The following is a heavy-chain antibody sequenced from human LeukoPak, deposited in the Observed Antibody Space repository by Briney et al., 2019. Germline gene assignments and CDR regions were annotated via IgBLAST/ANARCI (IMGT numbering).Heavy chain of an antibody. D-gene: IGHD4-17*01. CDR2: IYYSGST. Sequence: SETLSLTCTVSGGSISSSSYYRGWIRQPPGKGLERIGSIYYSGSTYYNPSLKSRVTISVDTSKNQFSLKLSSVTAADTAVYYCARQWETTVLYYYYGMDVWGQGTTVTVSS. V-gene: IGHV4-39*01. CDR1: GGSISSSSYY. CDR3: ARQWETTVLYYYYGMDV. J-gene: IGHJ6*02.